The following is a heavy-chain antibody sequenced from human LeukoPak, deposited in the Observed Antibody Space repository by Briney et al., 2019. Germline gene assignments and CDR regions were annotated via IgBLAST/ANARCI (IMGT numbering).Heavy chain of an antibody. CDR3: TRVYGNWGPFDA. J-gene: IGHJ4*02. CDR2: IRFTGSYI. Sequence: GGSLRLSCAASGFTFSSYSMNWVRQAPGRGLEWVSSIRFTGSYIYYADSVKGRFTISRDNSKNMVYLEMNSLRVEDTAVYYCTRVYGNWGPFDAWGQGPLVTVSS. D-gene: IGHD7-27*01. CDR1: GFTFSSYS. V-gene: IGHV3-21*06.